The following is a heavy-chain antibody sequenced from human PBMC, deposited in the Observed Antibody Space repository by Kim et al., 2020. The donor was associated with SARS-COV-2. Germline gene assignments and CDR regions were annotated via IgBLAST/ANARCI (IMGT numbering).Heavy chain of an antibody. CDR2: TSGGGGSK. CDR3: AKDSSY. J-gene: IGHJ4*02. V-gene: IGHV3-23*01. CDR1: GFTFSSYA. Sequence: GGSLRLSCVASGFTFSSYAMRWVRQAPGKGLEWVAATSGGGGSKHYGVSVKGRFTISRDNSKNTLHLQMNSLRVDDTAVYHCAKDSSYWGQGTPGTVSS.